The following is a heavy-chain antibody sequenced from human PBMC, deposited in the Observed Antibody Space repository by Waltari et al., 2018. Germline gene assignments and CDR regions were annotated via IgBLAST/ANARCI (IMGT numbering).Heavy chain of an antibody. CDR2: ISYEGSKK. V-gene: IGHV3-30*01. CDR1: EFPFSSYA. D-gene: IGHD1-1*01. J-gene: IGHJ4*02. CDR3: ARGLHRTAWIVDY. Sequence: QVQLVESGGGVVQPGRSLRLSCAASEFPFSSYALHWVRPAPGKGLEGVDVISYEGSKKYYEDSVKGRCTISRDNSKNTLYLQMNSLRAEDTAVYYCARGLHRTAWIVDYWGQGTLVTVSS.